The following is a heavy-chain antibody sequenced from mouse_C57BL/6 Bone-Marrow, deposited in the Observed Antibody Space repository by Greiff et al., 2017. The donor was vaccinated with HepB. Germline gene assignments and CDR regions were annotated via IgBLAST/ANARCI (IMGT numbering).Heavy chain of an antibody. Sequence: QVQLQQPGAELVKPGVSVKMSCKASGYTFTSYWITWVKQRPGQGLEWIGDIYPGSGNTNYNEKFKSKATLTVDTSSSTAYMQLSSLTSEDSAVYYCARAGWLLPYFDYWGQGTTLTVSS. CDR1: GYTFTSYW. D-gene: IGHD2-3*01. J-gene: IGHJ2*01. CDR3: ARAGWLLPYFDY. V-gene: IGHV1-55*01. CDR2: IYPGSGNT.